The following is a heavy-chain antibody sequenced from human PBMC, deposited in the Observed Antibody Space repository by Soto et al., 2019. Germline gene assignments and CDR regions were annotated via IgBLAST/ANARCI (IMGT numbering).Heavy chain of an antibody. CDR1: GFTFSSYA. Sequence: AGGSLRLSCAASGFTFSSYAMSWVRQAPGKGLVWVSGISGSGGSTDYAASVKGRFTISRDNSKNTLYLQMNSLRAEDTAAYYSAKVVPPGELNESAIRHGVGYWGEGALVTIAS. V-gene: IGHV3-23*01. J-gene: IGHJ4*02. D-gene: IGHD2-2*01. CDR3: AKVVPPGELNESAIRHGVGY. CDR2: ISGSGGST.